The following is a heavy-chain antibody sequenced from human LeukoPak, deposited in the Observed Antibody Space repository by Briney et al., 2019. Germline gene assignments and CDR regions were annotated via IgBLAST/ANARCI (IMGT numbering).Heavy chain of an antibody. Sequence: SETLSLTCSVSGGSINNYYWSWIRQPPGKGLEWIGHIFYSGSTNYNPSLKSRVTISVDTSKNQFSLKLSSVTAADTAVYYCARMLGIAAAGVTWGQGTLVTVSS. D-gene: IGHD6-13*01. CDR3: ARMLGIAAAGVT. J-gene: IGHJ5*02. V-gene: IGHV4-59*12. CDR2: IFYSGST. CDR1: GGSINNYY.